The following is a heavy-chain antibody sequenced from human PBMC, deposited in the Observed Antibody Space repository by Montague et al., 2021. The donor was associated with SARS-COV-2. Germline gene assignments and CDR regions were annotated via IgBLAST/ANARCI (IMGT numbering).Heavy chain of an antibody. J-gene: IGHJ4*02. Sequence: SVKVSCKASNYNFINYGITWVRQAPGQGLQWMGWISPKDGETRYAQKFQGRVTMTTDTSTSTAYMELRGLRSDDTAVYYCARDYAYSGYEDFDFWGQGTLVTVSS. CDR1: NYNFINYG. CDR3: ARDYAYSGYEDFDF. V-gene: IGHV1-18*01. D-gene: IGHD5-12*01. CDR2: ISPKDGET.